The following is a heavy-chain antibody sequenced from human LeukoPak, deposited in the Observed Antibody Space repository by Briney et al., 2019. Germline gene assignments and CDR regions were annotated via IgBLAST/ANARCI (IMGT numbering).Heavy chain of an antibody. D-gene: IGHD5-24*01. J-gene: IGHJ4*02. Sequence: GGSLRLSCAASGFTFSSYEMNWVRQAPGKGLEWVSYISSSGSTIYYADSVKGRFTISRDNAKNSLYLQMNSLRAEDTAVYYCARDPEMKFFDYWGQGTLVTVS. CDR2: ISSSGSTI. V-gene: IGHV3-48*03. CDR1: GFTFSSYE. CDR3: ARDPEMKFFDY.